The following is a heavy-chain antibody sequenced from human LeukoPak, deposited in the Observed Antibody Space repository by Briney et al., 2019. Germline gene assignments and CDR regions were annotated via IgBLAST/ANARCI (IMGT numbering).Heavy chain of an antibody. CDR3: ARDRMLDY. CDR2: ISYDGSNK. CDR1: GFTFSSYA. J-gene: IGHJ4*02. D-gene: IGHD2-8*01. Sequence: GGSLRLSCAASGFTFSSYAMHWVRQAPGKGLEWVAVISYDGSNKYYADSVKGRFTISRGNSKNTLYLQMNSLTAEDTALYYCARDRMLDYWGQGTLVTVSS. V-gene: IGHV3-30*04.